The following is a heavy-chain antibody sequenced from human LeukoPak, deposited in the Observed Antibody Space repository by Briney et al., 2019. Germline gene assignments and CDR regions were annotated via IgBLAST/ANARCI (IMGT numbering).Heavy chain of an antibody. J-gene: IGHJ6*02. Sequence: SETLSLTCTVSGGSISSYYWSWIRQPPGKGLEWIGYIYYSGSTNYNPSLKSRVTISVDTSKNQFSLKLSSVTAADTAVYYCARGGRWITMVRGVTSPGPMDVWGQGTTVTVSS. D-gene: IGHD3-10*01. V-gene: IGHV4-59*01. CDR3: ARGGRWITMVRGVTSPGPMDV. CDR2: IYYSGST. CDR1: GGSISSYY.